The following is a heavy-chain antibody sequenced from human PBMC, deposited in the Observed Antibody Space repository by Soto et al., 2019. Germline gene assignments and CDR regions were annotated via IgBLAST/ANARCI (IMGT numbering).Heavy chain of an antibody. D-gene: IGHD4-17*01. CDR1: GGSVISGSYY. J-gene: IGHJ5*02. CDR2: INHSGST. CDR3: ARLRWETENNWFDP. Sequence: SETLSLTCTVSGGSVISGSYYWSWIRQPPGKWLEWIGKINHSGSTNYNPSLNSRLTISIDTSTNRFSLNLTSVTAADTAVYFCARLRWETENNWFDPWGQGALVTVSS. V-gene: IGHV4-61*01.